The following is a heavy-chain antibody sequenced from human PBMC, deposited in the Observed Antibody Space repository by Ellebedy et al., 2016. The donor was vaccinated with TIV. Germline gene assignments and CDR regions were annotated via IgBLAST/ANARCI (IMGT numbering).Heavy chain of an antibody. D-gene: IGHD6-13*01. CDR1: GYTFTSYG. CDR3: ARPRRIAAAGTRYYYGMDV. J-gene: IGHJ6*02. CDR2: ISAYNGNT. Sequence: ASVKVSCXASGYTFTSYGISWVRQAPGQGFEWMGWISAYNGNTNYAQKLQGRVTMTTDTSTSTAYMELRSLRSDDTAVYYCARPRRIAAAGTRYYYGMDVWGQGTTVTVSS. V-gene: IGHV1-18*01.